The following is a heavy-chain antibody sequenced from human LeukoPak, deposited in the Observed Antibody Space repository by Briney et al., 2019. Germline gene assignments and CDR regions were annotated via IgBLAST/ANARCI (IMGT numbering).Heavy chain of an antibody. D-gene: IGHD2-2*01. CDR3: AKDKDPGGTSVYMDV. V-gene: IGHV3-43*01. J-gene: IGHJ6*03. Sequence: GGSLRLSCAASGFTFDDYTMHWVRQAPGKGLEWVSLISWDGGSTYYADSVKGRFTISRDNSKNSLYLQMNSLRTEDTALYYCAKDKDPGGTSVYMDVWGKGTTVTVSS. CDR1: GFTFDDYT. CDR2: ISWDGGST.